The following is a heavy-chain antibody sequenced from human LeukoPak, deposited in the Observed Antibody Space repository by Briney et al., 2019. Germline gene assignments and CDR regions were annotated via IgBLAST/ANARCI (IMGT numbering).Heavy chain of an antibody. CDR2: IYYSGST. D-gene: IGHD3-10*01. J-gene: IGHJ4*02. Sequence: PSETLSLTCTVSGDSISSGDYYWAWIRQLPGKGLELIEYIYYSGSTYYSPSLRSRLTISVDTSRNQFSLKVASVTAADTAVYFCARGNQRVIIDYFDYWGRGTLVTVSS. CDR3: ARGNQRVIIDYFDY. V-gene: IGHV4-31*03. CDR1: GDSISSGDYY.